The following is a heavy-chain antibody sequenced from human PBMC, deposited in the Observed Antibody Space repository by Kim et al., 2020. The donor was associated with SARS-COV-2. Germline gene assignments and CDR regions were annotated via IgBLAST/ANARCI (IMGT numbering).Heavy chain of an antibody. CDR3: ANGDYVREA. Sequence: GGSLRLSCAASGFIYSVYWVRQAPGEGREWVANINHVASEENYMTSVECRFTISTNNAKNSVYMQMIHLRAVNTAVTYCANGDYVREAWGAATTVTV. CDR2: INHVASEE. D-gene: IGHD3-3*01. J-gene: IGHJ6*02. V-gene: IGHV3-7*01. CDR1: GFIYSV.